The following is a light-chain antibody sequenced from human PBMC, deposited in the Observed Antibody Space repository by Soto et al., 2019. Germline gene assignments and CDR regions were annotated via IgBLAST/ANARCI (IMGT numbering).Light chain of an antibody. CDR1: QSIKNY. V-gene: IGKV1-39*01. Sequence: DIPGTQSPSSLSASVGDRVTITCRASQSIKNYLNWYQQKPGKAPKVLIYAASSLQGGVPSRFSGSGSGTDFTLTISSLQPEDGASYYCQQSYIAPWTFGQGTKVEIK. CDR2: AAS. J-gene: IGKJ1*01. CDR3: QQSYIAPWT.